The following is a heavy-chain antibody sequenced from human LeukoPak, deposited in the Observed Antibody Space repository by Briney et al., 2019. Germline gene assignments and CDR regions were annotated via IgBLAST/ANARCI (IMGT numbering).Heavy chain of an antibody. CDR2: IYYSGTT. Sequence: SETLSLTCTVSGASISDSDFFWAWVRQPPGKGLGWIGNIYYSGTTYYNPSLKSRVSVSMDKSKNQFSLKLSSVIAADTAVYYCARATPKDRDAYGDYFDYWGQGTPVTVSS. V-gene: IGHV4-39*07. CDR1: GASISDSDFF. D-gene: IGHD4-17*01. J-gene: IGHJ4*02. CDR3: ARATPKDRDAYGDYFDY.